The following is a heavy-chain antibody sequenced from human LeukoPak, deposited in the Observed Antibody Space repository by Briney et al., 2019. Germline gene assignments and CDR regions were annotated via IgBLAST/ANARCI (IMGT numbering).Heavy chain of an antibody. CDR3: ARAYYYGSGSPSNEGYYYGMDV. CDR2: ISSSSSYI. Sequence: GGSLRLSCAASGFTFSSYSMNWVRQAPGKGLEWVSSISSSSSYIYYADSVKGRFTISRDNAKNSLYLQMNSLRADDTAVYYCARAYYYGSGSPSNEGYYYGMDVWGQGTTVTVSS. D-gene: IGHD3-10*01. CDR1: GFTFSSYS. J-gene: IGHJ6*02. V-gene: IGHV3-21*01.